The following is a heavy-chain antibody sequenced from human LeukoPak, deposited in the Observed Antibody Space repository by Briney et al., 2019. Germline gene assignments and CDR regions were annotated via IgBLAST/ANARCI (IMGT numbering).Heavy chain of an antibody. CDR2: IHYSGST. Sequence: SETLSLTCSVSGGSMTNYYWTWIRQPPGKGLEWIGHIHYSGSTNYNPSLRSRVTISVDTSKNQFSLKLTSVTAADTAVYYCARTYYDSTGYYPPGDVWGKGTTVTVPS. CDR1: GGSMTNYY. CDR3: ARTYYDSTGYYPPGDV. J-gene: IGHJ6*04. D-gene: IGHD3-22*01. V-gene: IGHV4-59*01.